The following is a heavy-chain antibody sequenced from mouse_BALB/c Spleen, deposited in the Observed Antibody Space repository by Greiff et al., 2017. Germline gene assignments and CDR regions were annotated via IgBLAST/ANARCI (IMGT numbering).Heavy chain of an antibody. D-gene: IGHD1-1*01. Sequence: VKLVESAAELARPGASVKMSCKASGYTFTSYTMHWVKQRPGQGLEWIGYINPSSGYTEYNQKFKDKTTLTADKSSSTAYMQLSSLTSEDSAVYYCARPLYGSLFYFDYWGQGTTLTVSS. CDR3: ARPLYGSLFYFDY. CDR2: INPSSGYT. CDR1: GYTFTSYT. J-gene: IGHJ2*01. V-gene: IGHV1-4*02.